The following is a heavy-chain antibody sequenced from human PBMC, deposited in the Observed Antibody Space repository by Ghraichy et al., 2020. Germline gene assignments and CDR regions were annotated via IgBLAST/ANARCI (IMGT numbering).Heavy chain of an antibody. V-gene: IGHV3-9*01. CDR3: AKDTCSGGSCYGENWFDP. CDR2: ISWNSGSI. D-gene: IGHD2-15*01. Sequence: GGSLRLSCAASGFTFDDYAMHWVRQAPGKGLEWVSGISWNSGSIGYADSVKGRFTISRDNAKNSLYLQMNSLRAEDTALYYCAKDTCSGGSCYGENWFDPWGQGTLVTVSS. J-gene: IGHJ5*02. CDR1: GFTFDDYA.